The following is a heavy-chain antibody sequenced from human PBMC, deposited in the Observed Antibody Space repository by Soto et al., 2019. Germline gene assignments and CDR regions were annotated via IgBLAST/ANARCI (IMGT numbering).Heavy chain of an antibody. CDR2: ISGSGGST. J-gene: IGHJ5*02. Sequence: GGSLRLSCAASGFTFSSYAMSWVRQAPGKGLEWVSAISGSGGSTYYADSVKGRFTISRDNSKNTLYLQMNSLRAEDTAVYYCAKEEPTRIGTASGGFDPWGQGTLVTVSS. CDR1: GFTFSSYA. D-gene: IGHD1-1*01. CDR3: AKEEPTRIGTASGGFDP. V-gene: IGHV3-23*01.